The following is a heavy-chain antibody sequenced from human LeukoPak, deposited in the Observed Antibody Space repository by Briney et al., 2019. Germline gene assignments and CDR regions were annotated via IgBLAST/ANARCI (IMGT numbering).Heavy chain of an antibody. CDR1: GYNFIEFF. CDR3: ARESRQATGSRAFTFDY. D-gene: IGHD1-1*01. V-gene: IGHV1-2*02. Sequence: ASVKVSCKVSGYNFIEFFIHWVRQAPGQGPEWMGWINPNSGGTSYAQKFQDRVTMTRDTSINTAYLELSMLKFDDTAMYYCARESRQATGSRAFTFDYWGKETLVSVSS. J-gene: IGHJ4*02. CDR2: INPNSGGT.